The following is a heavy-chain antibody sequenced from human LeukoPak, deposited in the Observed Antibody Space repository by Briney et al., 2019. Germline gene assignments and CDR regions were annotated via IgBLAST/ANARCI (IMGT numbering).Heavy chain of an antibody. CDR1: GNTFTNNG. Sequence: ASVKVSCKASGNTFTNNGISWVRQAPGQGLEWMGWISAYNGNTNYAQKFQGRVTMTTDTSTSTAYMELRSLRSDDTAVYYCNRHDSSGYYLDYWGQGTLVTVSS. CDR2: ISAYNGNT. J-gene: IGHJ4*02. D-gene: IGHD3-22*01. CDR3: NRHDSSGYYLDY. V-gene: IGHV1-18*01.